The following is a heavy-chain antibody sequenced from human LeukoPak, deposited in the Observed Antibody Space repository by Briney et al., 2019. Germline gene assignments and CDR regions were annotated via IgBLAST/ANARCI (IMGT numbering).Heavy chain of an antibody. D-gene: IGHD6-13*01. CDR3: ARKPNKQQLVFDP. CDR2: IYYSGST. Sequence: PSETLSLTCTVSGGSISSYYWSWIRQPPGKGLEWIGYIYYSGSTNYNPSLKSRVTISVDTSKNQFSLKLSSVTAADTAVYYCARKPNKQQLVFDPWGQGTLVTVSS. CDR1: GGSISSYY. V-gene: IGHV4-59*01. J-gene: IGHJ5*02.